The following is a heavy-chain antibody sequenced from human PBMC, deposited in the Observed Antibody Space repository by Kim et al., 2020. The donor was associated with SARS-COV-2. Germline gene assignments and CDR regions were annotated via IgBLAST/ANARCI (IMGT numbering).Heavy chain of an antibody. CDR1: GFTFNTYG. J-gene: IGHJ6*02. CDR3: ARADLVVAAAIGDYYGVDV. V-gene: IGHV3-30*03. Sequence: GGSLRLSCAASGFTFNTYGMHWVRQALGKGLEWVAVISYDGGKKYYVDSVKGRFTISRDNSKNTLYLQMNSLRAEDTAVYYCARADLVVAAAIGDYYGVDVWRQGTADTVSS. CDR2: ISYDGGKK. D-gene: IGHD2-2*01.